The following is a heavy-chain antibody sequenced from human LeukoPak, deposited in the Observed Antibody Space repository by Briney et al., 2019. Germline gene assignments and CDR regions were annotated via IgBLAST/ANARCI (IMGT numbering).Heavy chain of an antibody. CDR2: INSDGSGT. V-gene: IGHV3-74*01. CDR1: GFTFSSNW. CDR3: TRFPYYYGLGPQRGFDY. D-gene: IGHD3-10*01. Sequence: GGSLRLSCAASGFTFSSNWMHWVRQAPGKGLLWVSRINSDGSGTTYADSVKGRFTISRDNAKNTMYLQMNSLRVEDTAVYYCTRFPYYYGLGPQRGFDYWGQGTLVTVSS. J-gene: IGHJ4*02.